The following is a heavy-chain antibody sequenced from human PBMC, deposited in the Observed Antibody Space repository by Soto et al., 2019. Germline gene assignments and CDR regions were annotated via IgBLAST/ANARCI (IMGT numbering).Heavy chain of an antibody. Sequence: QVQLVESGGGVVQPGRSLRLSCAASGFTCSSYGMHWVRQAPGKGLEWVAVIWYDGSNKYYADSVKGRFTISRDNSKNTLYLQMNSLRAEDTAAYYCARDRDGYNHFDYWGQGTLVTVSS. CDR3: ARDRDGYNHFDY. CDR1: GFTCSSYG. CDR2: IWYDGSNK. D-gene: IGHD2-21*01. V-gene: IGHV3-33*01. J-gene: IGHJ4*02.